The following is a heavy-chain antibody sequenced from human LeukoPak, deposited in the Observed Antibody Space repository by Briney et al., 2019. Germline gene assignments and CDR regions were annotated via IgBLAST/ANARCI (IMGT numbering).Heavy chain of an antibody. CDR3: ARDMGEPRYAIVVVVAATGGFDY. V-gene: IGHV3-23*01. CDR1: GFTFSSYA. CDR2: ISGSGGST. J-gene: IGHJ4*02. D-gene: IGHD2-15*01. Sequence: GGSLRLSCAASGFTFSSYAMSWVRQAPGKGLEWVSAISGSGGSTYYADSVKGRFTISRDNSKNTLYLQMNSLRAEDTAVYYCARDMGEPRYAIVVVVAATGGFDYWGQGTLVTVSS.